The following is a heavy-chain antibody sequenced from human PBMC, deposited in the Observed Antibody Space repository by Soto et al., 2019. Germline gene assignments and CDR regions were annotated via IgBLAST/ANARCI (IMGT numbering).Heavy chain of an antibody. V-gene: IGHV1-18*04. CDR1: GYTFSSNG. CDR3: ARLHGYSSGWYDY. D-gene: IGHD6-19*01. Sequence: QVQLVQSGAEVKKPGASVKVSCKASGYTFSSNGVSWVRQAPVQGLEWMGWISTFNGNAHYAQKFQGRVTMTTETSTNTAYMELTSLSSHDTAVYYCARLHGYSSGWYDYWGQGTLVTVSS. CDR2: ISTFNGNA. J-gene: IGHJ4*02.